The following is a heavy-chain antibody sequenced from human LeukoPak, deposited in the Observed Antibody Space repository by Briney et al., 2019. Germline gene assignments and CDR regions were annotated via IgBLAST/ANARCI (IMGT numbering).Heavy chain of an antibody. J-gene: IGHJ4*02. D-gene: IGHD6-13*01. CDR3: ARDQQQLVLGIDY. CDR2: ISSSSSYI. V-gene: IGHV3-21*01. Sequence: GGSLRLSCAASGFTFSSYSMNWVRPAPGKGLEWVSSISSSSSYIYYADSVKGRFTISRDNAKNSLYLQMNSLRAEDTAVYYCARDQQQLVLGIDYWGQGTLVTVSS. CDR1: GFTFSSYS.